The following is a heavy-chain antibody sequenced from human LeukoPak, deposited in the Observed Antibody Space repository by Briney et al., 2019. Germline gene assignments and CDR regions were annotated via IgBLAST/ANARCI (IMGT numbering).Heavy chain of an antibody. CDR1: GGSFSDYY. D-gene: IGHD2-2*01. J-gene: IGHJ2*01. Sequence: SETLSLTCAVYGGSFSDYYWSWIRQPPGKGLEWIGYIYYSGSTYYNPSLKSRVTISVDTSKNQFSLKLSSVTAADTAVYYCARDEGVVPAAMGAFDLWGRGTLVTVSS. V-gene: IGHV4-30-4*01. CDR3: ARDEGVVPAAMGAFDL. CDR2: IYYSGST.